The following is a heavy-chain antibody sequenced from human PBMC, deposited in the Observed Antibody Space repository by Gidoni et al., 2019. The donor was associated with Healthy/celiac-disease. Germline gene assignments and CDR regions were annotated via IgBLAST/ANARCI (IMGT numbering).Heavy chain of an antibody. CDR1: GFTFSSYS. Sequence: EVQLVESGGGLVQPGGSLRLSCAASGFTFSSYSMNWVRQAPGKGLEWVSYFSSSSSTIYYADSVQGRFSISRDNAKNSLYLQMNSLRAEDTSVYYCARRGGSDAFDIWGQGTMVTVSS. CDR2: FSSSSSTI. V-gene: IGHV3-48*04. J-gene: IGHJ3*02. D-gene: IGHD3-16*01. CDR3: ARRGGSDAFDI.